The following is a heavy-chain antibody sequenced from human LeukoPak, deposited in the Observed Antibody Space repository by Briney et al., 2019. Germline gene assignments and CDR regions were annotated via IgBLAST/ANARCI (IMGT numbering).Heavy chain of an antibody. CDR3: ARLPQNSSSLHY. D-gene: IGHD6-13*01. V-gene: IGHV3-30-3*01. Sequence: PGGSLRLSCAASGFTFSSYAMHWVRQAPGKGLEWVAVISYDGSDKYYADSVKGRFTISRDNSKNTLYLQMDSLRAEDTAVYYCARLPQNSSSLHYWDQGTLVTVSS. CDR1: GFTFSSYA. CDR2: ISYDGSDK. J-gene: IGHJ4*02.